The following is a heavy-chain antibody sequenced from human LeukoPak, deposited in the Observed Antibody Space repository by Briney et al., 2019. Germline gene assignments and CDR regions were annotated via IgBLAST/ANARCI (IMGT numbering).Heavy chain of an antibody. D-gene: IGHD1-20*01. Sequence: GGSLRLSCAASGFTFSSYAMHWVRQAPGKGLEYVSAISSNGGSTYYANSVKGRFTISRDNSKNTLYLQMGSLRAEDMAVYYCARAPILTGTTRPYFDYWGQGTLVTVSS. CDR2: ISSNGGST. CDR1: GFTFSSYA. V-gene: IGHV3-64*01. J-gene: IGHJ4*02. CDR3: ARAPILTGTTRPYFDY.